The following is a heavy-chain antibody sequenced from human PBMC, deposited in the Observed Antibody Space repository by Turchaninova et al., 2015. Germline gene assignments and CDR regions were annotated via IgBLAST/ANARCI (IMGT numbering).Heavy chain of an antibody. Sequence: QVQLQESGPRLVKPSEALSLTCTVSGGSIENYFWSWIPQPAGKGLEWIGRFSTSGMTTYNPSFKSRVSISVDKSKNQFSLTLTSVTAADTAVYFCTRDGAKGAQGDAYDIWGQGTMVTVS. D-gene: IGHD4/OR15-4a*01. J-gene: IGHJ3*02. CDR1: GGSIENYF. CDR2: FSTSGMT. CDR3: TRDGAKGAQGDAYDI. V-gene: IGHV4-4*07.